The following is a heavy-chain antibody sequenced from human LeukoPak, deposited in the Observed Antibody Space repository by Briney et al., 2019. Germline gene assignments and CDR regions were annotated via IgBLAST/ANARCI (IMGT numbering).Heavy chain of an antibody. V-gene: IGHV3-9*01. CDR3: AKDIGWELLWSFDY. CDR2: ISWNSGSI. D-gene: IGHD1-26*01. Sequence: GGSLRLSCAASGFTFYDYAMHWVRQAPGKGLEWVSGISWNSGSIGYADSVKGRFTISRDNAKNSLYLQMNSLRAEDTALYYCAKDIGWELLWSFDYWGQGTLVTVSS. CDR1: GFTFYDYA. J-gene: IGHJ4*02.